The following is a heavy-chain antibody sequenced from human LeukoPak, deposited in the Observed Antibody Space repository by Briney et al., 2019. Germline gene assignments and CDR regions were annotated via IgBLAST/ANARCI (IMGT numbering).Heavy chain of an antibody. J-gene: IGHJ4*02. CDR2: INHSGST. D-gene: IGHD2-15*01. V-gene: IGHV4-34*01. CDR3: ARGLHY. CDR1: GGSFSGYY. Sequence: SETLSLTCAVCGGSFSGYYWSWIRQPPGKGLEWIGEINHSGSTNYNPSLKSRVTISVDTSKNQFSLKLSSVTAADTAVYYCARGLHYWGQGTLVTVSS.